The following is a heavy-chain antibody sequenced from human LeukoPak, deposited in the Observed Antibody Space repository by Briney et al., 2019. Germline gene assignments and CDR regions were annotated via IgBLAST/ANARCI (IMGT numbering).Heavy chain of an antibody. CDR1: GGSISSSSYY. V-gene: IGHV4-39*01. J-gene: IGHJ4*02. CDR3: ARQPRDPYSGSYFDY. CDR2: IYYSGST. Sequence: PSETLSLTCTVSGGSISSSSYYWGWIRQPPGKGPEWIGSIYYSGSTYYNPSLKSRVTISVDTSKNQFSLKLSSVTAADTAVYYCARQPRDPYSGSYFDYWGQGTLVTVSS. D-gene: IGHD1-26*01.